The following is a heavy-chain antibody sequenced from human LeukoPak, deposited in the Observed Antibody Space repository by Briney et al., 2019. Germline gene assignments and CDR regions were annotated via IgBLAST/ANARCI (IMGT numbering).Heavy chain of an antibody. Sequence: PGGSLRLSCAASGFTFSGYYMSWVRQAPGRGLEWVSGINWNGGSTGYADYVKGRFTISRDNAKNSLYLQMNSLRAEDTALYYCARGATKHAYWGQGTLVTVSS. CDR3: ARGATKHAY. V-gene: IGHV3-20*04. J-gene: IGHJ4*02. CDR2: INWNGGST. CDR1: GFTFSGYY. D-gene: IGHD2-8*01.